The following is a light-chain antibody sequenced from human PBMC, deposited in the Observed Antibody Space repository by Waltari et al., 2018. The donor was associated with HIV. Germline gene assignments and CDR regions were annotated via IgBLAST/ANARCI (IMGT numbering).Light chain of an antibody. CDR1: ALSKEY. Sequence: SYDLTQPPSVSVSPGQTTRITSFGEALSKEYTFWHQQKAGQAPLLVIHKDTERASGIPERFSGSTSGRLVTLTIYDVEPDDEADYYCQSAGGGGTYRFGGGTKLTVL. CDR3: QSAGGGGTYR. V-gene: IGLV3-25*03. CDR2: KDT. J-gene: IGLJ2*01.